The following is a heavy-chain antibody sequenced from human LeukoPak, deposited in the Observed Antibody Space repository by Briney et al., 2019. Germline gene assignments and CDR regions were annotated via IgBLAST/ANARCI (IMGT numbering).Heavy chain of an antibody. J-gene: IGHJ4*02. D-gene: IGHD3-22*01. CDR2: IWYDGSNK. CDR1: GFTFSSYG. V-gene: IGHV3-33*06. CDR3: AKGAPYDSSGYPPHFDC. Sequence: QSGGSLRLSCAASGFTFSSYGMHWVRQAPGKGLEWVAVIWYDGSNKYYADSVKGRFTISRDNSKNTLHLQMNSLRAEDTAVYYCAKGAPYDSSGYPPHFDCWGQGTLVTVSS.